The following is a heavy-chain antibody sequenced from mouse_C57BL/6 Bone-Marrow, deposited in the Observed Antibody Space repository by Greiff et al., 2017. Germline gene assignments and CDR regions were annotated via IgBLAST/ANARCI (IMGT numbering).Heavy chain of an antibody. CDR2: ISRGGSYT. J-gene: IGHJ1*03. CDR3: ARDRFYYGSSDWYVDV. V-gene: IGHV5-6*01. Sequence: VQLKQSGGDLVKPGGSLKLSCAASGFTFSSYGMSWVRKTPDKRLEWVATISRGGSYTYYPDSLKGRSTISRDNAKNTRYLQMSSLKSEDTAMYYCARDRFYYGSSDWYVDVWGTGTTVTVSS. D-gene: IGHD1-1*01. CDR1: GFTFSSYG.